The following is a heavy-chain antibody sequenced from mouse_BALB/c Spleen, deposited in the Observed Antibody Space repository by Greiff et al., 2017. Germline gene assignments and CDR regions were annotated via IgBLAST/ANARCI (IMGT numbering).Heavy chain of an antibody. CDR1: GYTFTSYY. J-gene: IGHJ4*01. V-gene: IGHV1S81*02. Sequence: QVQLQQPGAELVKPGASVKLSCKASGYTFTSYYMYWVKQRPGQGLEWIGGINPSNGGTNFNEKFKSKATLTVDKSSSTAYMQLSSLTSEDSAVYYCTRYLYVSSRYYYAMDYWGQGTSVTVSA. D-gene: IGHD1-1*01. CDR2: INPSNGGT. CDR3: TRYLYVSSRYYYAMDY.